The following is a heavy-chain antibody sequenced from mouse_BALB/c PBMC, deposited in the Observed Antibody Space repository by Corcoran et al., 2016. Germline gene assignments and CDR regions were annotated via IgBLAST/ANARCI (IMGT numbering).Heavy chain of an antibody. D-gene: IGHD1-1*01. Sequence: QIQVVQSGPELKKPGEKVKISCKASGYTFTNYGMYWVKQAPGKGLKWKGWINTYTGEPTYADDFKGRFAFSLETSASTAYLQINNLKHEDMATYFCASQDGSSLYYYDYWGQGTTLTVSS. CDR1: GYTFTNYG. J-gene: IGHJ2*01. V-gene: IGHV9-1*02. CDR2: INTYTGEP. CDR3: ASQDGSSLYYYDY.